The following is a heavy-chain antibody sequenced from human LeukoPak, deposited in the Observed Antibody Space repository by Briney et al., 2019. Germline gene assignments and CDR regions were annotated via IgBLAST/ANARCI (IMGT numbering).Heavy chain of an antibody. V-gene: IGHV3-48*02. CDR2: ISSSSSTI. J-gene: IGHJ6*02. D-gene: IGHD6-13*01. CDR1: GFTFSSYS. CDR3: ARDLEYSSSWYYYYYYGMDV. Sequence: GGSLRLSCAASGFTFSSYSMNWVRQAPGKGLEWVSYISSSSSTIYYADSVKGRFTIYRDNAKNSLYLQMNSLRDEDTAVYYCARDLEYSSSWYYYYYYGMDVWGQGTTVTVSS.